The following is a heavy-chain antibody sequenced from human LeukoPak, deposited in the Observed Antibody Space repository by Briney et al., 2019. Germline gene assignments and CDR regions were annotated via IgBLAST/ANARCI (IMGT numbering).Heavy chain of an antibody. D-gene: IGHD3-3*01. CDR3: ARSDFGVVIPFDY. CDR1: GGSFSGYY. Sequence: PSETLSLTCAVYGGSFSGYYWSWIRQPPGKGLEWIGEINHSGSTNYNPPLKSRVTISVDTSKNQFSLKLSSVTAADTAVYYCARSDFGVVIPFDYWGQGTLVTVSS. J-gene: IGHJ4*02. CDR2: INHSGST. V-gene: IGHV4-34*01.